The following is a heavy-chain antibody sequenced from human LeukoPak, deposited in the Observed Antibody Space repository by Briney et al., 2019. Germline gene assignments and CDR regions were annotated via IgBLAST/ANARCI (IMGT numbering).Heavy chain of an antibody. CDR1: GGSFSGYN. CDR2: IHHSGTT. D-gene: IGHD3-10*01. V-gene: IGHV4-34*01. CDR3: ARGSDYYGSGSYFPYNWFDP. J-gene: IGHJ5*02. Sequence: SETLSLTCAVYGGSFSGYNWSWMHQPPGRGLEWIGDIHHSGTTNYNPSLKSRVTISVDTSKNQFSLKLSSVTAADTAVYYCARGSDYYGSGSYFPYNWFDPWGQGTLVTVSS.